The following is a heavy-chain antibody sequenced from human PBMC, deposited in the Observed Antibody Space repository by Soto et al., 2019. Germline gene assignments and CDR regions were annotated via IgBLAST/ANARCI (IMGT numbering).Heavy chain of an antibody. J-gene: IGHJ6*02. CDR2: SRDKAQGYST. V-gene: IGHV3-72*01. Sequence: EVQLVESGGGLVQPGGSLRLSCAGSGFTLSDHYIDWVRQAPGKGLEWVGRSRDKAQGYSTAYAASVKGRFTTSRDESKNSVYLQMNSLKTEDTAIYYCTRNLGAKYGMDVWGQGTTVTVSS. CDR1: GFTLSDHY. D-gene: IGHD1-26*01. CDR3: TRNLGAKYGMDV.